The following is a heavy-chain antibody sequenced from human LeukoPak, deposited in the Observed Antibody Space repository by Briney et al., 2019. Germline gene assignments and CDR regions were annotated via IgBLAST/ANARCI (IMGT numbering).Heavy chain of an antibody. CDR3: ARVGRWELLYWFDP. CDR2: IYYSGST. Sequence: SETLSLTCTVSGGSISSSSYYWGWIRQHPGKGLEWIGYIYYSGSTYYNPSLKSRVTISVDTSKNQFSLKLSSVTAADTAVYYCARVGRWELLYWFDPWGQGTLVTVSS. J-gene: IGHJ5*02. CDR1: GGSISSSSYY. D-gene: IGHD1-26*01. V-gene: IGHV4-31*03.